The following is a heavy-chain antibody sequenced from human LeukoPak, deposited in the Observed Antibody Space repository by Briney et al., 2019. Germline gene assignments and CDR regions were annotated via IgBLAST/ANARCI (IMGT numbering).Heavy chain of an antibody. CDR3: ARVYGGNMGCFDD. CDR2: IWPGDSDT. V-gene: IGHV5-51*01. D-gene: IGHD4-23*01. CDR1: GYSFTKYW. J-gene: IGHJ4*02. Sequence: GESLKISCKASGYSFTKYWIAWVRQMPGKGLERMGIIWPGDSDTRYSPSFEGQVSISADKSITTAYLQWSSLKASDTAMYYCARVYGGNMGCFDDWGQGTLVTVSS.